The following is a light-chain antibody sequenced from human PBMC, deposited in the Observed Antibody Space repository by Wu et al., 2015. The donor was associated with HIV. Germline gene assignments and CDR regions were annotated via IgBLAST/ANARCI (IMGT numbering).Light chain of an antibody. CDR3: QQYFSIPYT. V-gene: IGKV1-NL1*01. Sequence: DVQMTLSPSSLSTSVGDRVTITCRASQDIIDSLAWYQQKPGKAPKLLLNAASRLQSGVPSRFIGSGSGTDYTLTISSLQPEDFATYYCQQYFSIPYTFGQGTKLEIK. J-gene: IGKJ2*01. CDR2: AAS. CDR1: QDIIDS.